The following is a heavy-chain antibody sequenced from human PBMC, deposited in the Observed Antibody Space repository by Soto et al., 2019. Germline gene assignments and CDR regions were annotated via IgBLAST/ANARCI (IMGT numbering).Heavy chain of an antibody. CDR3: ARHYDSSGYYSY. CDR1: GGSISSGGYY. D-gene: IGHD3-22*01. J-gene: IGHJ4*02. Sequence: PSETLSLTCTVSGGSISSGGYYWSWIRQHPGKGLEWIGYIYYSGSTYYNPSLKSRVTISVDTSKNQFSLKLSSVTAADTAVYYCARHYDSSGYYSYWGQGTLVTVSS. V-gene: IGHV4-31*03. CDR2: IYYSGST.